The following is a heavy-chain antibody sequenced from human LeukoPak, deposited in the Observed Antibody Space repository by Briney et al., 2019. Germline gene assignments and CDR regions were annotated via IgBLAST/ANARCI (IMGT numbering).Heavy chain of an antibody. V-gene: IGHV1-2*06. CDR1: GYTFTGYY. D-gene: IGHD4-17*01. Sequence: ASVKVSCKASGYTFTGYYMHWVRQAPGQGLEWMGRINPNSGGTNYAQKFQGRVTMTRDTSISTAYMVLSRLRFDDTAVFYCARGFGGETDYGDYVDYWGQGTLVTVSS. CDR3: ARGFGGETDYGDYVDY. CDR2: INPNSGGT. J-gene: IGHJ4*02.